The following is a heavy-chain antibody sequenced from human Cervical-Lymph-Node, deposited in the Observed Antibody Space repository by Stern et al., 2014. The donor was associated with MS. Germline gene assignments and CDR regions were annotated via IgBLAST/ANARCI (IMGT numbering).Heavy chain of an antibody. V-gene: IGHV4-59*01. D-gene: IGHD2-15*01. CDR2: IYHTGSV. J-gene: IGHJ4*02. CDR3: AREGEYCSGSRCYPFLDY. CDR1: GGSLRSYY. Sequence: QLQLQESGPGLVKPSETLSLTCTVSGGSLRSYYWNWIRQAPGKGLEWLGVIYHTGSVNSKPSLSSRVAMSVDTSKNQFSLTVSSVTAADTAVYYCAREGEYCSGSRCYPFLDYWGQGTLVTVSS.